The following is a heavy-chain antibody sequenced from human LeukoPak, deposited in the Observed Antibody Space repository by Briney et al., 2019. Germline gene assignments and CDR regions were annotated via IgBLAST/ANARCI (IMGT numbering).Heavy chain of an antibody. D-gene: IGHD4-17*01. CDR3: TTEQLDYGDLQIYDY. J-gene: IGHJ4*02. V-gene: IGHV3-15*01. Sequence: GGSLRLSCAASGFTFNNAWMTWVRQAPGKGLEWVGRIKSKTDGGTTDNAAPVKGRFTISRDDSKTTLYLQMNSLKTEDTAVYYCTTEQLDYGDLQIYDYWGQGTLVTVSS. CDR2: IKSKTDGGTT. CDR1: GFTFNNAW.